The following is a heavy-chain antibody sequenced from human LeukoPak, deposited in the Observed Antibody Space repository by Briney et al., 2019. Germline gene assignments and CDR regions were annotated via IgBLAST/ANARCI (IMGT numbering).Heavy chain of an antibody. V-gene: IGHV4-34*01. Sequence: SETLSLTCAVYGGSFSGYYWSWIRQPPGKGLEWIGEINQSGSTNYNPSLKSRVTISVDTSENQFSLKLSSVTAADTAVYYCASENYDSSGYYYLFDIWGQGTMVTVSS. CDR2: INQSGST. CDR3: ASENYDSSGYYYLFDI. J-gene: IGHJ3*02. D-gene: IGHD3-22*01. CDR1: GGSFSGYY.